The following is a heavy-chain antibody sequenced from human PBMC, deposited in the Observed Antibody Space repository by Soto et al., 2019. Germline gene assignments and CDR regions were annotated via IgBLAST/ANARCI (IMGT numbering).Heavy chain of an antibody. D-gene: IGHD2-15*01. V-gene: IGHV1-69*01. Sequence: QVQLVQSGAEVKKPGSSVKVSCKAPGGTFSTYAISWVRQAPGQGLEWMGGVIPIFGTPKYAQKFQGRVTITADESTSTCYMELRSLRSEDTAVYYCARSQGGSSSLDIYYYYYYGMDVWCQGTTVTVSS. CDR3: ARSQGGSSSLDIYYYYYYGMDV. CDR2: VIPIFGTP. CDR1: GGTFSTYA. J-gene: IGHJ6*02.